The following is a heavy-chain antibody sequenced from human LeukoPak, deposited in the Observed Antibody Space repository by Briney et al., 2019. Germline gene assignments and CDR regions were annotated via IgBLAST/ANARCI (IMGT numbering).Heavy chain of an antibody. D-gene: IGHD3-10*01. J-gene: IGHJ4*02. CDR1: GFTLSTYT. V-gene: IGHV3-7*01. CDR3: ARGRGSY. Sequence: GGSLRLSCAASGFTLSTYTMNWVRQAPGKGLEWVANIKQDGSEKYYVDSVKGRFTISRDNAKNSLYLQMNSLRAEDTAVYYCARGRGSYWGQGTLVTVSS. CDR2: IKQDGSEK.